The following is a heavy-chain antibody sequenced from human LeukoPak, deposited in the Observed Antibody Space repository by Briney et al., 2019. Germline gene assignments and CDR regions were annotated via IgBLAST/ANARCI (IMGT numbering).Heavy chain of an antibody. J-gene: IGHJ5*02. Sequence: PSETLSLTCTVSGGSISSYYWSWIRQPAGKGLEWIGRIYTSGSTNYNPSLKSRVTMSVDTSKNQFSLKLSSVTAADTAVYYCARDNLYDFWSGSNNWFDPWGQGTLVTVSS. CDR2: IYTSGST. V-gene: IGHV4-4*07. D-gene: IGHD3-3*01. CDR1: GGSISSYY. CDR3: ARDNLYDFWSGSNNWFDP.